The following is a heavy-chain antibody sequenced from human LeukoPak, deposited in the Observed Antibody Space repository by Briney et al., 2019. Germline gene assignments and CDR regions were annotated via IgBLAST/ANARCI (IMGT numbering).Heavy chain of an antibody. CDR2: IYYSGST. CDR3: ARRSSYYFDY. J-gene: IGHJ4*02. V-gene: IGHV4-59*08. Sequence: PSETLSLTCTVSGGSISSYYWSWIRQPPGKGLEWIGYIYYSGSTNYNPSLKSRVTISVDTSKNQFSLKLSSVTAAGTAVYYCARRSSYYFDYWGQGTLVTVSS. CDR1: GGSISSYY.